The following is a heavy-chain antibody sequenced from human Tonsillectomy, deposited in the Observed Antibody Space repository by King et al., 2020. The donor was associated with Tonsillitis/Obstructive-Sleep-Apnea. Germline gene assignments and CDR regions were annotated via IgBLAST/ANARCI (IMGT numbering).Heavy chain of an antibody. CDR3: AIAEQPVERATVLDY. CDR1: GFSLSTSGVG. Sequence: ITLKESGPTLVKPTQTLTLTCTFSGFSLSTSGVGVGWIRQPPGKALEWLALIYWDDDKRYSPSLKSRLTITKDTSKNQVVLTMTNMDPVDPATYCCAIAEQPVERATVLDYWGQGTLVTVSS. CDR2: IYWDDDK. J-gene: IGHJ4*02. V-gene: IGHV2-5*02. D-gene: IGHD5-24*01.